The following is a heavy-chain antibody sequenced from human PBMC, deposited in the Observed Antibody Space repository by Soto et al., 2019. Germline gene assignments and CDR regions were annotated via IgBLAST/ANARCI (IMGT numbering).Heavy chain of an antibody. V-gene: IGHV1-69*13. CDR2: IIPIFGTA. Sequence: SVKVSCKASGGTFSSYAISWVRQAPGQGLEWMGGIIPIFGTANYAQKFQGRVTITADESTSTAYMELSSLRSEDTAVYYCARGYCSGGSCPRPRDRSYYYGMDVWGQGTTVTVSS. D-gene: IGHD2-15*01. CDR3: ARGYCSGGSCPRPRDRSYYYGMDV. J-gene: IGHJ6*02. CDR1: GGTFSSYA.